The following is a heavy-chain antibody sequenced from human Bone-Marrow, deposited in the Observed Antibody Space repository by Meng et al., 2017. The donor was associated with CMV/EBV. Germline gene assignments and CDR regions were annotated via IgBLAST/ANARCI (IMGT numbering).Heavy chain of an antibody. D-gene: IGHD3-10*01. CDR2: INHSGST. Sequence: SETLSLTCAVSGGSFSGYYWSWIRQPPGKGLEWIGEINHSGSTNYNPSLKSRVTISVDTSKNQFSLKLSSVTAADTAVYYCARGPYYGSGSYVLWGQGTLVTVSS. V-gene: IGHV4-34*01. CDR3: ARGPYYGSGSYVL. J-gene: IGHJ4*02. CDR1: GGSFSGYY.